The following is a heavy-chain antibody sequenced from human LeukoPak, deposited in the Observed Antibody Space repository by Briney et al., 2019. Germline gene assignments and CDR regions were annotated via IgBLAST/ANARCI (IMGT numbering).Heavy chain of an antibody. CDR1: GFTFSSHW. Sequence: SGGFLRLSCAASGFTFSSHWMHWVRQAPGKGLVWVSRINGDGSSTSYADSVKGRFTISRDNAKNTLYLQMNSLRAEDTAVYYCARDLLEHYGMDVWGQGTTVSVSS. CDR2: INGDGSST. CDR3: ARDLLEHYGMDV. J-gene: IGHJ6*02. V-gene: IGHV3-74*01.